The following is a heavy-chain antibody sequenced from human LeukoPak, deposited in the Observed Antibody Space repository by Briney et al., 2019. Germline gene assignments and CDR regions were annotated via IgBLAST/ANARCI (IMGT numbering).Heavy chain of an antibody. CDR3: AELGITMIGGV. J-gene: IGHJ6*04. CDR1: GFTFSSYE. V-gene: IGHV3-48*03. CDR2: TSSSGSTI. D-gene: IGHD3-10*02. Sequence: PTGGSLRLSCAASGFTFSSYEMNWVRQAPGKGLEWVSYTSSSGSTIYYADSVKGRFTISRDNAKNSLYLQMNSLRAEDTAVYYCAELGITMIGGVWGKGTTVTISS.